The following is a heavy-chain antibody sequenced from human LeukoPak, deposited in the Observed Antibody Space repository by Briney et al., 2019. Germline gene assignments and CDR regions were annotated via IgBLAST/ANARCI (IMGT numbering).Heavy chain of an antibody. V-gene: IGHV4-4*02. CDR3: ARAIGYCSGGSCPYYFDY. CDR2: IYHSGST. J-gene: IGHJ4*02. Sequence: SETLSLTCAVSGGSISSSNWWSWVRQPPGKGLEWIGEIYHSGSTNYNPSLKSRVTISVDKSKNQFSLKLSSVTAADTAVYYCARAIGYCSGGSCPYYFDYWGQGTLVTVSS. CDR1: GGSISSSNW. D-gene: IGHD2-15*01.